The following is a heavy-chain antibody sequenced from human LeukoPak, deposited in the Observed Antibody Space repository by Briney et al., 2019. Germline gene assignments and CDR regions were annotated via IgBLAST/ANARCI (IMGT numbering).Heavy chain of an antibody. CDR2: ISWNSGSI. CDR1: GFTFDDYA. CDR3: ARGVGVVVPFDY. D-gene: IGHD3-22*01. V-gene: IGHV3-9*01. Sequence: GRSLRLSCAASGFTFDDYAMHWVRQAPGKGLEWVSGISWNSGSIGYADSVKGRFTISRDSAKNSLYLQMNSLRAEDTAVYYCARGVGVVVPFDYWGQGTLVTVSS. J-gene: IGHJ4*02.